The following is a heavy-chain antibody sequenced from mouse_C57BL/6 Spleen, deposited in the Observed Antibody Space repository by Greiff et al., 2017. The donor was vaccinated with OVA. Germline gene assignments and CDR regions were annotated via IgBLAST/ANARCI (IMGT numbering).Heavy chain of an antibody. D-gene: IGHD2-14*01. CDR3: ERRHYGFDWYYFDY. CDR1: GFTFSDYY. J-gene: IGHJ2*01. Sequence: EVNVVESGGGLVQPGGSLKLSCAASGFTFSDYYMYWVRQTPEQRLEWVAYISNGGGSTYYTDTVKGRFTISRDNAKNTLYLQLSRLKSEDTAMYYCERRHYGFDWYYFDYWGPGTTLTVSS. CDR2: ISNGGGST. V-gene: IGHV5-12*01.